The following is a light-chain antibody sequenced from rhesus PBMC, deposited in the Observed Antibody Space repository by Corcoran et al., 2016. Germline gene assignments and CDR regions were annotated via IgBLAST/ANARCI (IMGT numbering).Light chain of an antibody. CDR1: ENVNNY. CDR2: KAS. V-gene: IGKV1-74*01. CDR3: QHGYGTPPT. Sequence: DIQMTPSPSSLSASVGDRVTIPCRASENVNNYLNWYQQKQGKAPKLLIFKASTFKIGVPSRFSGSGGGTEYTFNISRLQPEDGATYYCQHGYGTPPTFGAGTKLDIK. J-gene: IGKJ3*01.